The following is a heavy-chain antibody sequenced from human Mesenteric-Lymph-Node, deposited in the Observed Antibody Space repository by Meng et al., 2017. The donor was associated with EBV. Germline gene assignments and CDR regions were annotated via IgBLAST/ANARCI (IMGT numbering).Heavy chain of an antibody. Sequence: VQLQTWGAGLLKPSETLSLTCAVYGGSFSGYYWSWIRQPPGKGLEWIGEINHSGSTNYNPSLKSRVTISVDTSKNQFSLKLSSVTAADTAVYYCASSKEAYDYVWGSYFYWGQGTLVTVSS. CDR1: GGSFSGYY. CDR3: ASSKEAYDYVWGSYFY. J-gene: IGHJ4*02. CDR2: INHSGST. V-gene: IGHV4-34*01. D-gene: IGHD3-16*01.